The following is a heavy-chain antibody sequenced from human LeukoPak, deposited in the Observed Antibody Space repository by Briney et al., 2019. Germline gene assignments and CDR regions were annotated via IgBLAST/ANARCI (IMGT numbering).Heavy chain of an antibody. CDR3: ARVLGGYGDYANWFDP. V-gene: IGHV1-2*06. CDR2: INPNSGGT. J-gene: IGHJ5*02. Sequence: ASLKVSCKASGYTFTGYYMHWVRQAPGQGLEWMGRINPNSGGTNYAQKSQGRVTMARDTYNSTAYMELSRLRADDTAVYYCARVLGGYGDYANWFDPWGQGTLVTVSS. CDR1: GYTFTGYY. D-gene: IGHD4-17*01.